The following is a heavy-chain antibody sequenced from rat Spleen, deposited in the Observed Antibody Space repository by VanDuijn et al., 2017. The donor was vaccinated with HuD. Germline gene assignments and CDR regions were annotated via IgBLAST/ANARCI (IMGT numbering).Heavy chain of an antibody. V-gene: IGHV3-1*01. Sequence: EVQLQESGPGLVKPSQSLSLTCSVTGYSITTNYWGWVRKFPGNKMEWIGHITYSGGTSYNTSLKSRISITRDTSKSQLFLQLNSVTTEDTATYYCARHDYSGDRHWFAYWGQGTLVTVSS. CDR2: ITYSGGT. CDR3: ARHDYSGDRHWFAY. D-gene: IGHD1-1*01. CDR1: GYSITTNY. J-gene: IGHJ3*01.